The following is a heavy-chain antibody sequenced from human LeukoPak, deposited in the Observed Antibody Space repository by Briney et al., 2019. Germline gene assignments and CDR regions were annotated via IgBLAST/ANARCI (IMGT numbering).Heavy chain of an antibody. CDR3: ARASGDGYLDY. J-gene: IGHJ4*02. V-gene: IGHV4-39*07. Sequence: PSETLSLTCTVSGGSISSSSYYWGWIRQPPGKGLEWIGSIYYSGSTYYNPSLKSRVTISVDTSKNQFSLKLSSVTAADTAVYYCARASGDGYLDYWGQGTLVTVSS. CDR2: IYYSGST. D-gene: IGHD5-24*01. CDR1: GGSISSSSYY.